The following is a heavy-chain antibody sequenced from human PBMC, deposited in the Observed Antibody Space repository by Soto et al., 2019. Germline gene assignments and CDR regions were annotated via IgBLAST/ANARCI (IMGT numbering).Heavy chain of an antibody. Sequence: QVQLVQSGAEVKQPGASVKVSCTASGYTFTTYYMHWVRQAPGQGLEWMGIINPNGGSTTYAQKFQGRVTITRDTSTSTVYMEMRRLRSEDTAVYYCARGDRGGTWFFDLWGRGTLVIVSS. CDR2: INPNGGST. J-gene: IGHJ2*01. CDR1: GYTFTTYY. V-gene: IGHV1-46*01. D-gene: IGHD2-15*01. CDR3: ARGDRGGTWFFDL.